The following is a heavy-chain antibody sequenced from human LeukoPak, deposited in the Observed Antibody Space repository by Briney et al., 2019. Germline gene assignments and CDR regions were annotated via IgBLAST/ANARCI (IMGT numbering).Heavy chain of an antibody. D-gene: IGHD4-17*01. J-gene: IGHJ4*02. CDR2: INPSGGST. Sequence: ASVKVSCKASGYTFTGYYMHWVRQAPGQGLEWMGIINPSGGSTSYAQKFQGRVTMTRDTSTSTVYMELSSLRSEDTAVYYCARGAFIYGPTVTTIDYWGQGTLVTVSS. V-gene: IGHV1-46*01. CDR1: GYTFTGYY. CDR3: ARGAFIYGPTVTTIDY.